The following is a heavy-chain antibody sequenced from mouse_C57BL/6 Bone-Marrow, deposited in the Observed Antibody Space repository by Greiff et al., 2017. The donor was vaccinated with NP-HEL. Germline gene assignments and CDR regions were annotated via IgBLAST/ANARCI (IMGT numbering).Heavy chain of an antibody. Sequence: VQLQQPGAELVKPGASVKLSCKASGYTFTSYWMHWVKQRPGRGLEWIGRIDPNSGGTKYNEKFKSKATLTVDKPSSTAYMQLSSLTSEDSAVYYCAREIYYYGSSALYYAMDYWGQGTSVTVSS. CDR3: AREIYYYGSSALYYAMDY. CDR2: IDPNSGGT. CDR1: GYTFTSYW. V-gene: IGHV1-72*01. D-gene: IGHD1-1*01. J-gene: IGHJ4*01.